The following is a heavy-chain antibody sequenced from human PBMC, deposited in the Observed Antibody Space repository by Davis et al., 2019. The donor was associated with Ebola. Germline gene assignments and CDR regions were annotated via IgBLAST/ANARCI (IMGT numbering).Heavy chain of an antibody. V-gene: IGHV3-30*19. CDR2: ISYDGNNK. CDR1: GFTFSSYG. CDR3: AREGEFYDILTAFDY. J-gene: IGHJ4*02. D-gene: IGHD3-9*01. Sequence: GESLKISCAASGFTFSSYGIHWVRQPPGKGLEWVAVISYDGNNKYCADSVKGRFTFSRDNSKNKMFLQMNSLRVEDTAVYYCAREGEFYDILTAFDYWGQGTLVTVSS.